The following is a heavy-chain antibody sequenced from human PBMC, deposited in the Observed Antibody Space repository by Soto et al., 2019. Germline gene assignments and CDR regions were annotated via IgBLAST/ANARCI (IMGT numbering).Heavy chain of an antibody. V-gene: IGHV3-9*03. D-gene: IGHD5-18*01. CDR3: AKDLTTMVRMCDY. CDR1: GFTFDDYA. CDR2: ISWNSASI. Sequence: GGSLRLSCAASGFTFDDYAMHWVRQAPGKGPEWVSSISWNSASIGYADSVKGRFTISRDNAKKSLYLQMNSLRAEDMAVYFCAKDLTTMVRMCDYWGQGTLVTVSS. J-gene: IGHJ4*02.